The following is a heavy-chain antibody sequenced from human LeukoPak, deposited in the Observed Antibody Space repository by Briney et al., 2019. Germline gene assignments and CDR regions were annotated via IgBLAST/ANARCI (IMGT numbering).Heavy chain of an antibody. CDR3: ARGQGIQPTDASDI. V-gene: IGHV1-69*13. J-gene: IGHJ3*02. CDR1: GGTFSSYA. CDR2: IIPIFGTA. D-gene: IGHD5-18*01. Sequence: SVKVSCKASGGTFSSYAISWVRQAPGQGLEWMGGIIPIFGTANYAQKFQGRVTITADESTSTAYMELSSLRSEDTAVYYCARGQGIQPTDASDIWGQGTMVTVSS.